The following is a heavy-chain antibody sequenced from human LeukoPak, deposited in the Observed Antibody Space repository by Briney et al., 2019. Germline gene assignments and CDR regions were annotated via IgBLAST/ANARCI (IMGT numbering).Heavy chain of an antibody. D-gene: IGHD2-2*01. CDR3: ARAEFGVVPAALTLYYYYGMDV. J-gene: IGHJ6*02. CDR2: MNPNSGNT. Sequence: GASVKVSCKASGYTFTSYDINWVRQATGQGLEWMGWMNPNSGNTGYAQKFQGRVTMTRNTSISTAYMELSSLRSEDTAVYYCARAEFGVVPAALTLYYYYGMDVWGQGTTVTVSS. CDR1: GYTFTSYD. V-gene: IGHV1-8*01.